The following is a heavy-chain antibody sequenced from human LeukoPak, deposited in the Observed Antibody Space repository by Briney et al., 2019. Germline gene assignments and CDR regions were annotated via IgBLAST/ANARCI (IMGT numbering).Heavy chain of an antibody. CDR3: AREPRGLIAVAGYYYYYGMDV. CDR2: INPSGGST. CDR1: GYSFTSYY. J-gene: IGHJ6*02. D-gene: IGHD6-19*01. V-gene: IGHV1-46*01. Sequence: ASVKVSCKASGYSFTSYYMHWVRHAPGQGLEWRGIINPSGGSTSYAQKFQGRVTMTRDTSTSTVYMELSSMRSEDTAVYYCAREPRGLIAVAGYYYYYGMDVWGQGTTVTVSS.